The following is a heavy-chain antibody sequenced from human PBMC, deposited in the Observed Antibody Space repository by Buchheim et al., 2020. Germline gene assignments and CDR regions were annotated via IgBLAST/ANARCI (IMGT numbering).Heavy chain of an antibody. V-gene: IGHV3-48*03. CDR1: GFTFSSYE. D-gene: IGHD3-16*02. CDR3: ARDALAYDYDYVWGSYRYGNFDY. CDR2: ISSSGSTI. J-gene: IGHJ4*02. Sequence: EVQLVESGGGLVQPGGSLRLSCAASGFTFSSYEMNWVRQAPGKGLEWVSYISSSGSTIYYADPVKGRFTISRDNAKNSLYLQMNSLRAEDTAVYYCARDALAYDYDYVWGSYRYGNFDYWGQGTL.